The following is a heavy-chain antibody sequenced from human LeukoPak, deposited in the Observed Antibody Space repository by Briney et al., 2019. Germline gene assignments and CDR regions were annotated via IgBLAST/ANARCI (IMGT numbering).Heavy chain of an antibody. V-gene: IGHV4-39*01. J-gene: IGHJ6*03. Sequence: SETLSLTCTVSGDSISNNSYCWGWIRQPPGKGLDWIGSIYYSGSTYYNPSLKSRVTLSIDTSKNQFSLKLSSVTAADTAVYYCARHKDYYYSYMDVWGKGTTVTISS. CDR1: GDSISNNSYC. CDR3: ARHKDYYYSYMDV. CDR2: IYYSGST.